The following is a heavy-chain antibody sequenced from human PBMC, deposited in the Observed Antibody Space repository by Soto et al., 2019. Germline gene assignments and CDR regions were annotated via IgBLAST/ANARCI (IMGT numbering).Heavy chain of an antibody. V-gene: IGHV4-30-4*01. CDR2: ISYSGST. CDR3: ARGPPFH. D-gene: IGHD3-16*01. J-gene: IGHJ4*02. Sequence: SETLSLTCTVSGGSISSGNYYWSWIRQPPGKGLEWIGFISYSGSTYYSTSLKSRVTISVDRSKNQFSLNLSSVTAADTAVYYCARGPPFHWGQGTLVTVS. CDR1: GGSISSGNYY.